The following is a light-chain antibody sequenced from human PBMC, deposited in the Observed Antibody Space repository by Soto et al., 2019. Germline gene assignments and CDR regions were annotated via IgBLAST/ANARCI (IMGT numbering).Light chain of an antibody. Sequence: EIVLTQSPGTLSLSPGERATLSCRARQTVSSRFLAWYQQRPGQAPRLLIYGASSRATGIPDRFIGSGSGTDFTLTINRLEPEDFAVYYCQQYASSPRTFGQGTKVDIK. CDR3: QQYASSPRT. CDR2: GAS. J-gene: IGKJ1*01. CDR1: QTVSSRF. V-gene: IGKV3-20*01.